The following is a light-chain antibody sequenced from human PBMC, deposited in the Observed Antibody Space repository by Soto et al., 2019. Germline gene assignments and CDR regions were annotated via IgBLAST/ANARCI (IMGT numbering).Light chain of an antibody. V-gene: IGKV1-9*01. CDR1: EDISSY. CDR2: AAS. CDR3: QQFKNYPIT. J-gene: IGKJ5*01. Sequence: IQLTQSPSSLSASVGDRVTFTCRASEDISSYLVWYQQKPGAAPKLLIYAASALHSGVPSRFSGSGSGTDFTLTISSLHPEDFKVYFCQQFKNYPITFGQGTRLEIK.